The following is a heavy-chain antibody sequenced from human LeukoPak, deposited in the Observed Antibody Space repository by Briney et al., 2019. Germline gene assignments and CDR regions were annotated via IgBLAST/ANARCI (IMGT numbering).Heavy chain of an antibody. Sequence: SETLSLTCTVSGGSISSSSYYWGWIRQPPGEGLEWIGSIYYSGSTYYNPSLKSRVTISVDTSKNQFSLKLSSVTAADTAVYYCARGGLRKGTNFDYWGQGTLVTVSS. CDR3: ARGGLRKGTNFDY. D-gene: IGHD3-16*01. V-gene: IGHV4-39*07. CDR1: GGSISSSSYY. CDR2: IYYSGST. J-gene: IGHJ4*02.